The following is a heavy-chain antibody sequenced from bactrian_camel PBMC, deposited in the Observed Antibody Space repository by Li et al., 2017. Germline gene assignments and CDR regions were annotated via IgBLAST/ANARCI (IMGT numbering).Heavy chain of an antibody. Sequence: HVQLVESGGASVQAGGSLRLSCVVSGNTYSTHCMGWFRQAPGKEREGVASINSAGGSTYAQPLVGRGSVSRDNAKNTLYLQMSSLRPDDTAIYYCALTPMEGSTCVRPYKFWGQGTQVTVS. CDR3: ALTPMEGSTCVRPYKF. D-gene: IGHD3*01. CDR1: GNTYSTHC. J-gene: IGHJ4*01. V-gene: IGHV3S53*01. CDR2: INSAGGS.